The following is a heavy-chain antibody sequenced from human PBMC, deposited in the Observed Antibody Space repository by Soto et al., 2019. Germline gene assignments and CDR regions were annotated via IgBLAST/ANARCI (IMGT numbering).Heavy chain of an antibody. Sequence: ASVKVSCKASGYTFITYGVTWVRQAPGQGLEWMGWITPYNGKTHYSQKFQDRVTMTTDTAATTAYMELRSLTSDDSAMYFCARDTSHYFDHWGQGILVTVSS. D-gene: IGHD2-2*01. CDR1: GYTFITYG. V-gene: IGHV1-18*01. J-gene: IGHJ4*02. CDR3: ARDTSHYFDH. CDR2: ITPYNGKT.